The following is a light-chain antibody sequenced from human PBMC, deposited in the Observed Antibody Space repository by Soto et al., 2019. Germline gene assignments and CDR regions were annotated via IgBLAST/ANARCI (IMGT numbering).Light chain of an antibody. Sequence: QSVLTQPPSASGTPGQRVTISCSGSSSNIGSNTVNWYQQLPGTAPKLLMYSNNQRPSGVPDRFSGSRSGTSASLAISGLQSEDEAEYYCAAWDNSLNGLYVFGTGTKLTVL. CDR3: AAWDNSLNGLYV. V-gene: IGLV1-44*01. CDR2: SNN. CDR1: SSNIGSNT. J-gene: IGLJ1*01.